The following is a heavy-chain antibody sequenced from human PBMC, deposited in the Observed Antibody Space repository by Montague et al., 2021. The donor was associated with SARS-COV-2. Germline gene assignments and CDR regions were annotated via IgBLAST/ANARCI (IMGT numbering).Heavy chain of an antibody. CDR3: ATGTRMYAMDF. J-gene: IGHJ6*02. CDR1: GGSVSSGDYS. CDR2: IYQSGSA. V-gene: IGHV4-30-2*06. D-gene: IGHD3-10*01. Sequence: TLSLTCVVSGGSVSSGDYSWSWIRQSPGKGLEWIGYIYQSGSAYYXPSLKSRVTISIDTSNNQFSLNLRSVTAADTGLYYCATGTRMYAMDFWGQGTTVTVSS.